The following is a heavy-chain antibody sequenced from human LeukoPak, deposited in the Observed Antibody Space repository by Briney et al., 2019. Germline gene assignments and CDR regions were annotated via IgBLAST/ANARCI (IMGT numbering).Heavy chain of an antibody. CDR1: GYTFTSYD. J-gene: IGHJ5*02. Sequence: ASVKVSCKASGYTFTSYDINWVRQATGQGLEWMGWMNPNSGNTGYAQKFQGRVTMTRNTSISTAYMELSSLRSEDTAVNYCARGLKDDYVWGSYRYATGGNWFDPWGQGTLVTVSS. V-gene: IGHV1-8*01. CDR2: MNPNSGNT. CDR3: ARGLKDDYVWGSYRYATGGNWFDP. D-gene: IGHD3-16*02.